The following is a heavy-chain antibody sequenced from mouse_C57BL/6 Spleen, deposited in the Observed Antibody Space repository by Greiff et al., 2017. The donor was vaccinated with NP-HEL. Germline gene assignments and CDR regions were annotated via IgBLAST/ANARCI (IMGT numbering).Heavy chain of an antibody. CDR2: IDPNSGGT. CDR1: GYTFTSYW. J-gene: IGHJ1*03. Sequence: VQLQQPGAELVKPGASVKLSCKASGYTFTSYWMHWVKQRPGRGLEWIGRIDPNSGGTKYNEKFKSKATLTVDKPSSTAYMQLSSLTSEDSAVYYCARSFITTVVARWYFDVWGTGTTVTVSS. CDR3: ARSFITTVVARWYFDV. V-gene: IGHV1-72*01. D-gene: IGHD1-1*01.